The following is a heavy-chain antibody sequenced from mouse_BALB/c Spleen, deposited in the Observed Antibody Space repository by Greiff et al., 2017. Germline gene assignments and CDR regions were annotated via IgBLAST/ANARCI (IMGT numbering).Heavy chain of an antibody. CDR2: IRNNANGYTT. V-gene: IGHV7-3*02. CDR3: ARDDSCDYGHAY. J-gene: IGHJ3*01. D-gene: IGHD2-4*01. Sequence: VQLVESGGGLVQPGGSLRLSCATSGFTFTDYYMSWVRQPPGKALEWLGFIRNNANGYTTEYSSSVKGPFTISSDNSQSVLYLQMTTLRAEDTATYYCARDDSCDYGHAYWGQGTLVTVSA. CDR1: GFTFTDYY.